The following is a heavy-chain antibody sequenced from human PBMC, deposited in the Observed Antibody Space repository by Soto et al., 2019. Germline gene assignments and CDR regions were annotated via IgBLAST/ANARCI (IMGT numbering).Heavy chain of an antibody. CDR2: ISGSSGNI. CDR3: ARDRYSGSDAYMDV. Sequence: QVQLVESGGGVGKPGGSLRLSCAASGFTFSDYYMSWTRQAPGKGLEWVAYISGSSGNIYYADSVKGRFTISRDNAKNSLYLQMNSLRADDTAVYYCARDRYSGSDAYMDVWGNGTTVNVSS. D-gene: IGHD5-12*01. J-gene: IGHJ6*03. CDR1: GFTFSDYY. V-gene: IGHV3-11*01.